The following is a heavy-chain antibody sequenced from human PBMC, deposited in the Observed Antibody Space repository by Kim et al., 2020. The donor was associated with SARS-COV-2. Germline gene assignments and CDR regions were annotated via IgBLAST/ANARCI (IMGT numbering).Heavy chain of an antibody. CDR1: GGTFSSYA. Sequence: SVKVSCKASGGTFSSYAISWVRQAPGQGLEWMGGIIPIFGTANYAQKFQGRVTITADESTSTAYMELSSLRSEDTAVYYCASQRCSGGSCYSPSSGYMDVWGKGTTVTVSS. CDR2: IIPIFGTA. J-gene: IGHJ6*03. CDR3: ASQRCSGGSCYSPSSGYMDV. V-gene: IGHV1-69*13. D-gene: IGHD2-15*01.